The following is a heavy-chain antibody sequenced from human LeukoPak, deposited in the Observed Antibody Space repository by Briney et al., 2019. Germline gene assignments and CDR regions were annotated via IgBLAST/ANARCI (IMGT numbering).Heavy chain of an antibody. CDR3: AKDARVGSSWPD. V-gene: IGHV3-30*04. J-gene: IGHJ4*02. D-gene: IGHD6-13*01. CDR2: ISSDGYNK. CDR1: GFTFRTYT. Sequence: PGGSLRLSCAASGFTFRTYTIHWVRQAPGRGLEWVAVISSDGYNKDYADSVKGRFTISRDNSKNTLYLQMNSLRAEDTAVYYCAKDARVGSSWPDWGQGTLVTVSS.